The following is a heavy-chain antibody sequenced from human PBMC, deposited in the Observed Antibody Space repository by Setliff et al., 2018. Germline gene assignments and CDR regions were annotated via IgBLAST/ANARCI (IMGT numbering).Heavy chain of an antibody. CDR3: TRHEDRNKCTSSSCYRENDAFDV. J-gene: IGHJ3*01. V-gene: IGHV5-51*01. CDR1: GYIFTNYW. Sequence: PGESLKISCKASGYIFTNYWIGWVRQMPGKGLEWMGVTYPGDSDTRYSPSFQGQVTISADKSINTAYLQWSSLKASDTAIYYCTRHEDRNKCTSSSCYRENDAFDVWGQGAMV. CDR2: TYPGDSDT. D-gene: IGHD2-2*01.